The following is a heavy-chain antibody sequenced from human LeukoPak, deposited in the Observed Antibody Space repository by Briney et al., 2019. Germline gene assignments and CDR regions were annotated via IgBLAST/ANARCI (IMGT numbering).Heavy chain of an antibody. J-gene: IGHJ5*02. CDR3: AKPPGLRRLDP. V-gene: IGHV3-23*01. D-gene: IGHD5-12*01. Sequence: GGSLRLSCTASEFTFSSFAMYWVRQAPGKGLAWVSGINNSGGSTYYADSVKGRFTISRDNSKNTLYLQMNSLRAEDTAVYYCAKPPGLRRLDPWGQGTLVTVSS. CDR1: EFTFSSFA. CDR2: INNSGGST.